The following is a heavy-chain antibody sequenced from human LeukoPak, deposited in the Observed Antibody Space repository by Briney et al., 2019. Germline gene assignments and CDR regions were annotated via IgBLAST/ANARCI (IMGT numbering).Heavy chain of an antibody. J-gene: IGHJ3*02. Sequence: SETLSLTCTVSGDSISRYYWSWIRQPAGKGLEWIGRFHISGTTNYNPSLKSRVTLSIDTSKNQFSLKLSSVTAADMALYYCARVSSQYDAFDIWGQGTMVTVSS. CDR3: ARVSSQYDAFDI. CDR2: FHISGTT. V-gene: IGHV4-4*07. CDR1: GDSISRYY.